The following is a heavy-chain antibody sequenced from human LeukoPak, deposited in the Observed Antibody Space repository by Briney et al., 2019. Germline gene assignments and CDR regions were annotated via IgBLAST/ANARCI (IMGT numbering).Heavy chain of an antibody. Sequence: GGSLRLSCAASGFSFSSYGMSWVRQAPGKGLEWVSTVSGSGGSTYYADSVKGRFTISRDNSKNTLYLQMNSLRAEDTAVYYCVRELSLSSSRHLDYWGQGTLVTVSS. CDR1: GFSFSSYG. J-gene: IGHJ4*02. V-gene: IGHV3-23*01. CDR3: VRELSLSSSRHLDY. D-gene: IGHD2/OR15-2a*01. CDR2: VSGSGGST.